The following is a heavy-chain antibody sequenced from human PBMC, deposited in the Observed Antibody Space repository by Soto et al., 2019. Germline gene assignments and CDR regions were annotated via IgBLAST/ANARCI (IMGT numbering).Heavy chain of an antibody. CDR3: ARTVLGPDLLADSFVDYYYYMDV. J-gene: IGHJ6*03. CDR1: GGSISSSRSY. CDR2: IFYSGST. D-gene: IGHD3-9*01. Sequence: SETLSLTCNVSGGSISSSRSYWAWIRQPPGKGLEWIANIFYSGSTYYNPSLKSQVTVSVDTSKNQFSLKLSSVTAADTAVYYCARTVLGPDLLADSFVDYYYYMDVWGQGTTVTVSS. V-gene: IGHV4-39*01.